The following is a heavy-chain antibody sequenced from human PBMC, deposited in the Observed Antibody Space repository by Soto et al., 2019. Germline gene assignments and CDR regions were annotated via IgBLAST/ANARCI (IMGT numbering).Heavy chain of an antibody. CDR2: IIPSFNRP. V-gene: IGHV1-69*13. Sequence: SVKVSCKASGGTFSSFVISWVRQAPGQGPEWMGGIIPSFNRPNYAQKFQGRVTITADESTTTSYMELSSLRSGDTAVYYCATSKVGYSFGSPFDFWGQGTLVTVSS. CDR3: ATSKVGYSFGSPFDF. J-gene: IGHJ4*02. D-gene: IGHD5-18*01. CDR1: GGTFSSFV.